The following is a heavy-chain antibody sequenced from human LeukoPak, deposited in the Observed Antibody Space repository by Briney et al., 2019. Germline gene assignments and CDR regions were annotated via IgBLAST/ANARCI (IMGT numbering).Heavy chain of an antibody. CDR3: ARVFVGKNFDY. CDR2: ISYSGSNK. CDR1: GFTFSSYE. V-gene: IGHV3-48*03. D-gene: IGHD1-14*01. J-gene: IGHJ4*02. Sequence: QTGGSLRLSCAASGFTFSSYEMNWVRQAPGKGLEWLSYISYSGSNKYYAESVKGRFTISRDNAKNSLYLQMNSLRAEDTAVYFCARVFVGKNFDYWGQGTLGTLSS.